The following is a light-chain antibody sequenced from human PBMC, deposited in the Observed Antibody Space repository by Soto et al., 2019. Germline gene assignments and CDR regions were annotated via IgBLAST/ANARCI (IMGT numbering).Light chain of an antibody. CDR3: QQRSNCPWT. CDR2: DAS. Sequence: EVAFTRASPMQXLXDGEXFKRXXRANQSVSSNLVWYQQKPGQANRLFMHDASKRATGITHRLSGSGSGTDFTLTISSLEPEDFAVYYCQQRSNCPWTFGRGTKVDI. CDR1: QSVSSN. V-gene: IGKV3-11*01. J-gene: IGKJ1*01.